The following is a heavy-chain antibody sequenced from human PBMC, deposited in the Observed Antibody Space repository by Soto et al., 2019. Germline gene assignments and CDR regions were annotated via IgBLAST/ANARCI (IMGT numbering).Heavy chain of an antibody. J-gene: IGHJ5*02. V-gene: IGHV3-23*01. CDR1: GFTVSSNY. D-gene: IGHD6-13*01. CDR2: ISGSGGST. CDR3: AKWVQWRPAAAVDNWFDP. Sequence: PGGSLRLSCAASGFTVSSNYMSWVRQAPGKGLEWVSAISGSGGSTYYADSVKGRFTISRDNSKNTLYLQMNSLRAEDTAVYYCAKWVQWRPAAAVDNWFDPWGQGTLVTVSS.